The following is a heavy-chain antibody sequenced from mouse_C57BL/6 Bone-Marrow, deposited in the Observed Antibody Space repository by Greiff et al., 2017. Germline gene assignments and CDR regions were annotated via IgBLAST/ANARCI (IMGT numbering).Heavy chain of an antibody. J-gene: IGHJ4*01. V-gene: IGHV5-9-1*02. CDR3: TRITTVVYYYAMDY. CDR2: ISSGGDYI. CDR1: GFTFSSYA. Sequence: EVLLVESGEGLVKPGGSLKLSCAASGFTFSSYAMSWVRQTPEKRLEWVAYISSGGDYIYYADTVKGRFPISRDNARNTLYLQISSLKSEDTAMYYCTRITTVVYYYAMDYWGQGTSVTVSS. D-gene: IGHD1-1*01.